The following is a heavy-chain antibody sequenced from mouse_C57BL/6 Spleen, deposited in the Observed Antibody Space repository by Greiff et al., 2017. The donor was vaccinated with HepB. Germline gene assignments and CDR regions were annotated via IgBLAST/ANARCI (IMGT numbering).Heavy chain of an antibody. J-gene: IGHJ2*01. Sequence: EVQLQQSGPELVKPGASVKISCKASGYTFTDYYMNWVKQSHGKSLEWIGDINPNNGGTSYNQKFKVKATLTVDKSSSTAYMELRSLTSEDSAVYYCARQTYYSNYDFDYWGQGTTLTVSS. CDR2: INPNNGGT. CDR3: ARQTYYSNYDFDY. CDR1: GYTFTDYY. D-gene: IGHD2-5*01. V-gene: IGHV1-26*01.